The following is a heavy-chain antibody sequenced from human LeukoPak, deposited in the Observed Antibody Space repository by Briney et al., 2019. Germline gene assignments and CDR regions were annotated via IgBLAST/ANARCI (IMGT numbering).Heavy chain of an antibody. J-gene: IGHJ4*02. CDR1: GFTFSSYW. CDR2: IKQDGNEK. CDR3: TSGENWKTTFDF. Sequence: GGSLRLSCAASGFTFSSYWMSWVRQAPGRGLEWVANIKQDGNEKYYVDSVKGRFTISRDNAENSLYLQMNSLRAEDTAVYYCTSGENWKTTFDFWGQGTLVTVSS. D-gene: IGHD1-1*01. V-gene: IGHV3-7*01.